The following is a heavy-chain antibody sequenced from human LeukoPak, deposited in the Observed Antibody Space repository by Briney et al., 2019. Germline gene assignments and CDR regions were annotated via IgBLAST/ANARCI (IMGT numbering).Heavy chain of an antibody. D-gene: IGHD3-22*01. Sequence: SVKVSCKASGGTFSSYAISWVRQAPGQGLEWMGGIIPIFGTANYAQKFQGRVTITADESTSTAYMELSSLRSEDTAVYYCARSTERSGYYYDSSGYSPSGYWGRGTLVTVSS. V-gene: IGHV1-69*13. CDR1: GGTFSSYA. J-gene: IGHJ4*02. CDR3: ARSTERSGYYYDSSGYSPSGY. CDR2: IIPIFGTA.